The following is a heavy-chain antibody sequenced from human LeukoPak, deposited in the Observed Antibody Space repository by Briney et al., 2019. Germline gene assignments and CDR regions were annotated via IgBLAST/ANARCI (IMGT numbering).Heavy chain of an antibody. D-gene: IGHD6-19*01. CDR2: ISYDGSNK. CDR3: ARVGQWGAFDI. Sequence: GRSLRLSCAASGFTFSSYAMHWVRQAPGKGLEWVAVISYDGSNKYYADSVKGRFTISRDNSKNTLYLQMNSLRAEDTAVYYCARVGQWGAFDIWGQGTMVTVSS. J-gene: IGHJ3*02. CDR1: GFTFSSYA. V-gene: IGHV3-30*04.